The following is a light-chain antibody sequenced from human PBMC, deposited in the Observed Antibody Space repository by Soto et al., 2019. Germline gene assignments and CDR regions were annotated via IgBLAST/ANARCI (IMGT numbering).Light chain of an antibody. CDR1: QSVSSSF. CDR2: GAS. J-gene: IGKJ5*01. Sequence: IVLTQSPGTLSLSPGERATRSCRAIQSVSSSFLALYQQKPGQAPRLLIYGASTRATGIPARFSGSGSGTDFTLTISSLEPEDFAVYYCHQRQYWPPITFGQGTRLEIK. V-gene: IGKV3D-20*02. CDR3: HQRQYWPPIT.